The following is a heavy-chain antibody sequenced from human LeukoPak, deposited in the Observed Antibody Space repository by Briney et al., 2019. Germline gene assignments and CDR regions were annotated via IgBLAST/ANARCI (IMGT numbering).Heavy chain of an antibody. D-gene: IGHD2-15*01. Sequence: SETLSLTCAVYGGSFSGYYWSWIRQPPGKGLEWIGEINHSGSTNYKPSLKSRVTISVDTSKNQFSLKLSSVTAADTAVYYCARGNKGLGYCSGGSCYQVYYYYYYMDVRGKGTTVTVSS. CDR1: GGSFSGYY. J-gene: IGHJ6*03. V-gene: IGHV4-34*01. CDR3: ARGNKGLGYCSGGSCYQVYYYYYYMDV. CDR2: INHSGST.